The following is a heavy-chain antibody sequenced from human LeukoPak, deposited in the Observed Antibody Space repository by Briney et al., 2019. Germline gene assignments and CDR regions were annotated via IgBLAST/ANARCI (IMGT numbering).Heavy chain of an antibody. CDR2: ISGSGGST. CDR3: ARIDTLLGGATP. J-gene: IGHJ5*02. D-gene: IGHD1-26*01. V-gene: IGHV3-23*01. Sequence: GGSLRLSCAASGFTFSSYAMSWVRQAPGKGLEWVSAISGSGGSTYYADSVKGRFTISRDNSKNSLYLQMNSLRAEDTAVYYCARIDTLLGGATPWGQGTLVTVSS. CDR1: GFTFSSYA.